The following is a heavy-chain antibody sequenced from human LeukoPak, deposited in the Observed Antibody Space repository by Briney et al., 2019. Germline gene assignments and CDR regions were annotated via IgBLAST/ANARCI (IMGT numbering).Heavy chain of an antibody. CDR1: GFTFSAYA. CDR3: ARVYSSLWAPSFDY. V-gene: IGHV3-7*05. Sequence: GGSLRLSCEASGFTFSAYAMNWVRQAPGKGLEWVANIKQDGSETYYVGSVKGRFTISRDNAKNSLFLQMNSLRAEDTAVYYCARVYSSLWAPSFDYWGQGALVTVSS. J-gene: IGHJ4*02. D-gene: IGHD3-22*01. CDR2: IKQDGSET.